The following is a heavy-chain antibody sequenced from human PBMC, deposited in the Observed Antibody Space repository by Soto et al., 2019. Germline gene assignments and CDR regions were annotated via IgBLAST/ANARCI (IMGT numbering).Heavy chain of an antibody. Sequence: QVQLVESGGGVVQPGRSLRVSCAGSGFTFSDFAIHWVRRAPGKGLEWVAVISYDGSNEYYADSVKGRFTISRDNSKSTVYLQMNSLRPEDTAVYYCARRIRGVSGVGGVAGALDYWGQGTRVTVSS. CDR2: ISYDGSNE. CDR1: GFTFSDFA. CDR3: ARRIRGVSGVGGVAGALDY. V-gene: IGHV3-30-3*01. J-gene: IGHJ4*02. D-gene: IGHD1-26*01.